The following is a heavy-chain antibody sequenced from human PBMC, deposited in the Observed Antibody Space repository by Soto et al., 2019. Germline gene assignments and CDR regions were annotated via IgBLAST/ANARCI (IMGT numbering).Heavy chain of an antibody. CDR3: ARDPGGYCSSTSCYYYYYMDV. D-gene: IGHD2-2*03. J-gene: IGHJ6*03. Sequence: QVQLVESGGGVVQPGRSLRLSCAASGFTFSSYGMHWVRQAPGKGLEWVAVIWYDGSNKYYADSVKGRFTISRDNSKNTRYLQMNSLRAEDTAVYYCARDPGGYCSSTSCYYYYYMDVWGKGTTVTVSS. V-gene: IGHV3-33*01. CDR1: GFTFSSYG. CDR2: IWYDGSNK.